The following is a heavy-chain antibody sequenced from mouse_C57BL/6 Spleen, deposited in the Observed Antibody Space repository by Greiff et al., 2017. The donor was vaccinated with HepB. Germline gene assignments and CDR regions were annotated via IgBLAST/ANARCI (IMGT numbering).Heavy chain of an antibody. CDR3: ARPSYYDYFWFAY. V-gene: IGHV5-17*01. J-gene: IGHJ3*01. D-gene: IGHD2-4*01. CDR1: GFTFSDYG. CDR2: ISSGSSTI. Sequence: EVQGVESGGGLVKPGGSLKLSCAASGFTFSDYGMHWVRQAPEKGLEWVAYISSGSSTIYYADTVKGRFTISRDNAKNTLFLQMTSLRSEDTAMYYCARPSYYDYFWFAYWGQGTLVTVSA.